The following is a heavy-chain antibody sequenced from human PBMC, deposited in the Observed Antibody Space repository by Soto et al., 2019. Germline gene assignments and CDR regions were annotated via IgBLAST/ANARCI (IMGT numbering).Heavy chain of an antibody. V-gene: IGHV1-8*01. Sequence: ASVKVSCKASGYTFTSYDINWVRQATGQELEWMGWMNPNSGNTGYAQKFQGRVTMTRNTSISTAYMELSSLRSEDTAVYYCARERTGTTSMDVWGQGTTVTVSS. CDR1: GYTFTSYD. J-gene: IGHJ6*02. CDR3: ARERTGTTSMDV. CDR2: MNPNSGNT. D-gene: IGHD1-1*01.